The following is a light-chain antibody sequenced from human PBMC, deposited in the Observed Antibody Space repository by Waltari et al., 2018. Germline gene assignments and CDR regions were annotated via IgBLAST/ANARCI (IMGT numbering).Light chain of an antibody. CDR2: EVS. CDR3: CSYAGSVPYV. J-gene: IGLJ1*01. V-gene: IGLV2-23*02. Sequence: QSALTQPASVSGSPGQSITISCTGSNSNIGTYSLVSWFQHRPGKAPTLLLYEVSQRPSGVSVRFSGSKSGNTASLTISGLQAEDEADYYCCSYAGSVPYVFGTGTTVTVL. CDR1: NSNIGTYSL.